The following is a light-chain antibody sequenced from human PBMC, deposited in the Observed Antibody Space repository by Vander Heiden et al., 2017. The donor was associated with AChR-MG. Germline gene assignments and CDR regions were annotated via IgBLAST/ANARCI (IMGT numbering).Light chain of an antibody. J-gene: IGLJ3*02. V-gene: IGLV2-14*03. CDR1: SSDVGGYNY. Sequence: QSALTQPASAAGSPGQPITIPCTGTSSDVGGYNYVSWYQQHPGKAPKLMIYDVSNRPSGVSNRFSGSKSGNTASLTIPGLQAEDDADYYCNSYTSSSTRVFGGGTKLTVL. CDR3: NSYTSSSTRV. CDR2: DVS.